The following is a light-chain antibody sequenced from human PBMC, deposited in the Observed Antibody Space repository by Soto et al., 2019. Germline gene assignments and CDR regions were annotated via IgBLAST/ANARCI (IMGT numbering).Light chain of an antibody. CDR3: QSYDISLSGSRV. CDR2: GNS. V-gene: IGLV1-40*01. CDR1: SSNIGAGYD. J-gene: IGLJ2*01. Sequence: QSVLTQPPSVSGAPGQRVTISCTGSSSNIGAGYDVHWYQQLPGTAPKLLISGNSKRPSGVPDRFSGSKSGTSASLAITGLQAEDEDDYYCQSYDISLSGSRVFGGGTKLTVL.